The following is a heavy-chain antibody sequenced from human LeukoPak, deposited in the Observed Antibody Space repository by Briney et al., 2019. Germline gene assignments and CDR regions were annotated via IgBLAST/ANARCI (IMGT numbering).Heavy chain of an antibody. D-gene: IGHD6-13*01. V-gene: IGHV3-48*04. CDR2: ISSSSGTI. CDR1: GFTFTTYS. J-gene: IGHJ4*02. Sequence: GGSLRLSCAASGFTFTTYSMNWVRQAPGKGLEWFSYISSSSGTIYYADSVKGRFTISRDNAKNSLYLQMNSLRAEDTAVYYCARGGYSSSWYEFDYWGQGTLVTVSS. CDR3: ARGGYSSSWYEFDY.